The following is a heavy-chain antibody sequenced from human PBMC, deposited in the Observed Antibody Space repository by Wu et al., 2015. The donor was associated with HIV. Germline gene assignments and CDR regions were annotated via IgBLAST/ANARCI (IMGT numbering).Heavy chain of an antibody. CDR3: ARDATPITTEFDH. CDR2: INPSGGAT. V-gene: IGHV1-2*02. D-gene: IGHD4-11*01. Sequence: QVHLVQSGAEVKKPGASVKVSCGTSGYTFTNYYIHWVRQAPGHGLEWMAWINPSGGATIYAEAFEGRITISTDTSMKTVYMELESLTSGDTAMYFCARDATPITTEFDHWGQGTLITVSS. J-gene: IGHJ4*01. CDR1: GYTFTNYY.